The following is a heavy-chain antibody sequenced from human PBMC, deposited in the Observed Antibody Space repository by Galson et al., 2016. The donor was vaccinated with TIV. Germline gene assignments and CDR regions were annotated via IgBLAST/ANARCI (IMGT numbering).Heavy chain of an antibody. V-gene: IGHV3-48*03. CDR1: GFAVGSYE. Sequence: SLRLSCAASGFAVGSYEMNWVRQAPGKGLEWLSYIGRGANFRDYSDSVKGRFTVSEDNAKNSLYLQMSSLRAEDTGVYYCARDGGNAWEYDCWGQGTLVTVSP. D-gene: IGHD1-26*01. CDR2: IGRGANFR. J-gene: IGHJ4*02. CDR3: ARDGGNAWEYDC.